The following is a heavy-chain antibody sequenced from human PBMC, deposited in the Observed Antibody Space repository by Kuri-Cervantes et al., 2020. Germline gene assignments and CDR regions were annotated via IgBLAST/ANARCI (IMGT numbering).Heavy chain of an antibody. CDR1: GFTFDDYA. CDR2: INWNGGST. V-gene: IGHV3-20*01. CDR3: ARVMDYYDSSGYQNYYFDY. D-gene: IGHD3-22*01. J-gene: IGHJ4*02. Sequence: GGSLRLSCAASGFTFDDYAMHWVRQAPGKGLEWVSGINWNGGSTGYADSVKGRFTISRDNAKNSLYLQMNSLRAEDTALYHCARVMDYYDSSGYQNYYFDYWGQGTLVTVSS.